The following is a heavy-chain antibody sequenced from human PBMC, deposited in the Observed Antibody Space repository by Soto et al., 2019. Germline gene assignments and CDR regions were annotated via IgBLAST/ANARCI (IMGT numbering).Heavy chain of an antibody. V-gene: IGHV3-21*01. CDR1: GFSFSSYS. D-gene: IGHD2-15*01. CDR3: AREVVVVVAATYYYMDV. CDR2: ISSSSSYI. J-gene: IGHJ6*03. Sequence: GGSLTLACAASGFSFSSYSMNWVRQAPGKGLEWVSSISSSSSYIYYADSVKGRFTISRDNAKNSLYLQMNSLRAEDTAVYYCAREVVVVVAATYYYMDVWGKGTTVTVSS.